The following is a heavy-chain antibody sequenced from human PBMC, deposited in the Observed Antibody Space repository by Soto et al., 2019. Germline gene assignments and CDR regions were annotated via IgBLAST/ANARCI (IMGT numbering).Heavy chain of an antibody. V-gene: IGHV3-30-3*01. J-gene: IGHJ6*02. CDR1: GFTFSSYA. D-gene: IGHD3-22*01. CDR2: ISYDGSNK. CDR3: ARGGVRYYDSSGYYSMNYYYYGMDV. Sequence: GGSLRLSCAASGFTFSSYAMHWVRQAPGKGLEWVAVISYDGSNKYYADSVKGRFTISRDNSKNTLYLQMNSLRAEDTAVYYCARGGVRYYDSSGYYSMNYYYYGMDVWGQGTTVTVSS.